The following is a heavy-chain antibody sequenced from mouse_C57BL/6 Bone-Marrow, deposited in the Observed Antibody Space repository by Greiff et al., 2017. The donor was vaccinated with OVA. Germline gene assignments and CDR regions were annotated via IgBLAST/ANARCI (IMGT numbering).Heavy chain of an antibody. CDR2: IRSKSNNYAT. V-gene: IGHV10-1*01. Sequence: EVQVVESGGGLVQPKGSLKLSCAASGFSFNTYAMNWVRQAPGKGLEWVARIRSKSNNYATYYADSVKDRFTIYRDDSESMLYLQMNNLKTEDTAMYYCVRDDSSYSYYAMDYWGQGTSVTVSS. J-gene: IGHJ4*01. CDR1: GFSFNTYA. CDR3: VRDDSSYSYYAMDY. D-gene: IGHD1-1*01.